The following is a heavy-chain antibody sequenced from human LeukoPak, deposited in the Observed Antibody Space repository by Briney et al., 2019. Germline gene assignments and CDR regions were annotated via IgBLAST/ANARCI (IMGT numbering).Heavy chain of an antibody. CDR3: ARVDTAMARHYYYYIDV. CDR2: ISYDGSNK. J-gene: IGHJ6*03. CDR1: GFIFSSYA. Sequence: PGRSLRLSCVASGFIFSSYAMHWVRQAPGKGLEWVAVISYDGSNKYYADSVKGRFTISRDNSKNTLYLQMNSLRAEDTAVYYCARVDTAMARHYYYYIDVWGKGTTVTVSS. D-gene: IGHD5-18*01. V-gene: IGHV3-30-3*01.